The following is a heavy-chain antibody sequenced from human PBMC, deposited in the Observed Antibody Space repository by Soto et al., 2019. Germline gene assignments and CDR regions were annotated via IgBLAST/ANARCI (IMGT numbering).Heavy chain of an antibody. CDR3: ARHAESYYTFFLRYFDY. V-gene: IGHV4-39*01. CDR1: GGSISSSSYY. J-gene: IGHJ4*02. Sequence: KPSETLSLTCTVSGGSISSSSYYWGWIRQPPGKGLEWIGSIYYSGSTYYNPSLKSRVTISVDTSKNQFSLKLSSVTAADTAVYYCARHAESYYTFFLRYFDYWGQGTLVTVSS. CDR2: IYYSGST. D-gene: IGHD1-26*01.